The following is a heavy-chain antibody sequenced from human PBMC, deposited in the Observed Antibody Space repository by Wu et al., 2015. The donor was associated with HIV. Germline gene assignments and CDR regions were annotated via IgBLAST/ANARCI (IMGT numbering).Heavy chain of an antibody. D-gene: IGHD1/OR15-1a*01. CDR3: AQQTLLR. J-gene: IGHJ4*02. V-gene: IGHV1-2*02. Sequence: QVQLVQSGAAVKKPGASVKVSCKASGYTFTGEYVHWVRQAPGQGLEWMGWISPNSGGTSYAQKFQDRVTMTRDTSISTIYMELNSLRSDDTAVYYXAQQTLLRRGQGTLVTVSS. CDR2: ISPNSGGT. CDR1: GYTFTGEY.